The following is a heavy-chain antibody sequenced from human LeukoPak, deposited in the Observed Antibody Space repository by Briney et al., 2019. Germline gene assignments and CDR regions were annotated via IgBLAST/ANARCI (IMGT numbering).Heavy chain of an antibody. Sequence: PGGSLRLSCVASGFPFDDYGMFWVRQSPGKGLEWVSSISWNSGIIDYADSVKGRFTISRDNAKNSLYLQMNSLRVEDTAFYYCAKDRFFYGSGSKANWGQGTLVTVSS. V-gene: IGHV3-9*01. CDR2: ISWNSGII. J-gene: IGHJ4*02. CDR1: GFPFDDYG. CDR3: AKDRFFYGSGSKAN. D-gene: IGHD2-15*01.